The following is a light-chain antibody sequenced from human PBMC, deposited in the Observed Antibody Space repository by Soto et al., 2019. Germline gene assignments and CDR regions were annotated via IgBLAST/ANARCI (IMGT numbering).Light chain of an antibody. J-gene: IGKJ4*01. V-gene: IGKV1-39*01. CDR1: QSISNY. CDR3: QHSYSLPPT. CDR2: TAS. Sequence: DIQMTQSPSSLSASVGDRVTITCRASQSISNYLNWYQQKLGKAPKLLIYTASSLQSGVPSRFSGSRSGTDFTLTISSLQPEDFATYYCQHSYSLPPTFGGGTKVEIK.